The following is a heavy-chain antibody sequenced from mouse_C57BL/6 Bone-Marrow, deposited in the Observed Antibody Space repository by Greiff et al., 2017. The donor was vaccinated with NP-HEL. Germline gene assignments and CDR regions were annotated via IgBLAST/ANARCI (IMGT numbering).Heavy chain of an antibody. J-gene: IGHJ1*03. Sequence: EVHLVESGGGLVKPGGSLKLSCAASGFTFSSYAMSWVRQTPEKRLEWVATISDGGSYTYYPDNVKGRFTIYRDNAKNNLYLQMSHLKSEDTAMYYCARAPNWDEYFDGWGTGTTVTGSS. CDR2: ISDGGSYT. D-gene: IGHD4-1*01. CDR3: ARAPNWDEYFDG. V-gene: IGHV5-4*01. CDR1: GFTFSSYA.